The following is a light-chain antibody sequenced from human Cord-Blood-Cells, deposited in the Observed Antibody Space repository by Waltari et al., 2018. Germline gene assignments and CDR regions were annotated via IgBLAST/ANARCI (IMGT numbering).Light chain of an antibody. J-gene: IGLJ2*01. V-gene: IGLV2-14*01. CDR2: DDS. CDR3: SSYTSSSTLV. CDR1: SSDVGGYNY. Sequence: QSVLTQPASVSGSPGQSITISCTGTSSDVGGYNYVSWYQQHPVKPPNLMIYDDSNRPSGVSNRFSGSKSGNTAALTISGLQAEDEADYYCSSYTSSSTLVFGGGTKLTVL.